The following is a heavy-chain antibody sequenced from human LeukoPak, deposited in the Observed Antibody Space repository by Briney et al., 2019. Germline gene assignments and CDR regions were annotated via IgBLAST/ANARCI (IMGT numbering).Heavy chain of an antibody. V-gene: IGHV3-30*02. J-gene: IGHJ5*02. Sequence: GGSLRLSCAASGFTFSSYGMDWVRQAPGKGGEGVAFIRYDGSNKYYADSVKGGFTISRENKKNTLYLKMKRQRGEETSVYYCAKDRGAARLIDWFDRWGQATLVTVSS. CDR3: AKDRGAARLIDWFDR. D-gene: IGHD6-6*01. CDR2: IRYDGSNK. CDR1: GFTFSSYG.